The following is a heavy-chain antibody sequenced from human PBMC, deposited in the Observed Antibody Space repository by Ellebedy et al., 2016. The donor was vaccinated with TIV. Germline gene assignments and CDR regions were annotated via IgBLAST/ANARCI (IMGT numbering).Heavy chain of an antibody. CDR2: INRGNDNT. CDR3: ARDRDWALDY. V-gene: IGHV1-3*01. J-gene: IGHJ4*02. Sequence: AASVKVSCKASGYTFTNNAMHWVRQAPGQRLEWMGWINRGNDNTKYSQKFQGRVTITRDTSASTAYMELSSLRSEDTVVYYCARDRDWALDYWGQGTLVTVSS. CDR1: GYTFTNNA. D-gene: IGHD3-9*01.